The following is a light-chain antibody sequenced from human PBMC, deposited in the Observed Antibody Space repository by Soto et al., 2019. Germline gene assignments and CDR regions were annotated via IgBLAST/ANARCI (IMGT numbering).Light chain of an antibody. Sequence: QPVLTQSPSASASLGASVKLTCTLSSGHSSYAIAWHQQQPEKGPRYLMKLNSDGSHNKGDGIPDRFSGSSSGAERYLTISSLQYEDEADYYCQTWGTGIHGVFGGGTKLTVL. CDR1: SGHSSYA. J-gene: IGLJ3*02. V-gene: IGLV4-69*01. CDR3: QTWGTGIHGV. CDR2: LNSDGSH.